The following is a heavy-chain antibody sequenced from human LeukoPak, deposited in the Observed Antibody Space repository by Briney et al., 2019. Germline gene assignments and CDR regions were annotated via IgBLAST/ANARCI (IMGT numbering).Heavy chain of an antibody. CDR2: ISSSGSTI. V-gene: IGHV3-11*01. D-gene: IGHD3-3*01. J-gene: IGHJ3*02. CDR3: AREGPITIFGVVNGAFDI. CDR1: GFTFSDYY. Sequence: GGSLKLSCAASGFTFSDYYMSLIRQAPGKGLERDSYISSSGSTIYYADSVKSRFTISRDNAKNSLYLQMNSLRAEDTAVYYCAREGPITIFGVVNGAFDIWGQGTMVTVSS.